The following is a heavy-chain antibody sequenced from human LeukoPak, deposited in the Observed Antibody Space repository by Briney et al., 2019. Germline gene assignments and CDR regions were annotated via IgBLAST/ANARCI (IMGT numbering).Heavy chain of an antibody. CDR1: GFTFSSYG. V-gene: IGHV3-30*02. Sequence: GGSLRLSCAASGFTFSSYGMHWVRQAPGKGLEWVXXXXXXXSNKYYADSVKGRFTISRDNSKNTLYLQMNSLRAEDTAVYYCAKGDIVVVVAATPSEDAFDIWGQGTMVTVSS. CDR2: XXXXXSNK. CDR3: AKGDIVVVVAATPSEDAFDI. D-gene: IGHD2-15*01. J-gene: IGHJ3*02.